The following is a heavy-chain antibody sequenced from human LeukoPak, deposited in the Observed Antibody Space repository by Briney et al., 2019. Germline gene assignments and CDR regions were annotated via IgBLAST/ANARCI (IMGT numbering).Heavy chain of an antibody. J-gene: IGHJ3*02. D-gene: IGHD3-22*01. CDR2: IYHSGST. V-gene: IGHV4-30-2*01. Sequence: PSQTLSLTCAVSGGSISSGGYSWSWIRQPPGKGLEWIGYIYHSGSTYYNPSLKSRVTISVDRSKNQFSLKLSSATAADTAVYYCARATRAYYYDSSGYYALGAFDIWGQGTMVTVSS. CDR1: GGSISSGGYS. CDR3: ARATRAYYYDSSGYYALGAFDI.